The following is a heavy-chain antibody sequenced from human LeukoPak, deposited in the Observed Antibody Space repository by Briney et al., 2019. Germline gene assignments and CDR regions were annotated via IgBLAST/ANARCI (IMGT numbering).Heavy chain of an antibody. V-gene: IGHV3-23*01. CDR2: ISGSGGST. D-gene: IGHD3-10*01. CDR1: GFTFSSYA. Sequence: GGSLRLSCAASGFTFSSYAMSWVREAPGEGLGWVSPISGSGGSTYYADSVKGRFTISRDNSKNTLYLQMNSLRAEDTAVYYCAKEYYYGSGSPFDYWGQGTLVTVSS. J-gene: IGHJ4*02. CDR3: AKEYYYGSGSPFDY.